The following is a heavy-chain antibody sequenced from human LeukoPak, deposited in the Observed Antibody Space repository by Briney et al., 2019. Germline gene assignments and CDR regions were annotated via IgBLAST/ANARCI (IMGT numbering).Heavy chain of an antibody. V-gene: IGHV4-59*01. CDR2: IYYSGCT. Sequence: SETLSLTCTVSGGSISSYYWSWIRQPPGKGLEWIGYIYYSGCTNYNPSLKSRVTISVDTSKNQFSLKLSSVTAADTAVYYCARVYYYDSSGYSTPYYFDYWGQGTLVTVSS. CDR3: ARVYYYDSSGYSTPYYFDY. J-gene: IGHJ4*02. CDR1: GGSISSYY. D-gene: IGHD3-22*01.